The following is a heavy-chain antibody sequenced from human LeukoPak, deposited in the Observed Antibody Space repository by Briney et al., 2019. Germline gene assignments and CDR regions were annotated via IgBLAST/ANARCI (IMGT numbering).Heavy chain of an antibody. J-gene: IGHJ4*02. CDR2: INPNSGGT. D-gene: IGHD6-13*01. V-gene: IGHV1-2*02. CDR3: ARDRGIAAAGDY. Sequence: ASVKVSCKASGYTFTGYYMHWVRQAPGQGLEWMGWINPNSGGTNYAQKFQGRVTMTRDTSISTAYMELGRLRSDDTAVYYCARDRGIAAAGDYWGQGTLVTVSS. CDR1: GYTFTGYY.